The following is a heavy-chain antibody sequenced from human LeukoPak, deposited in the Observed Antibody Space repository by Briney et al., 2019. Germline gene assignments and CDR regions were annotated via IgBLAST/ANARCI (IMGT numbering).Heavy chain of an antibody. D-gene: IGHD3-10*01. CDR3: ARETPYGSGSYPFDY. Sequence: SETLSLTCTVSGGSISSSSYYWGWIRRPPGKELEWIGSIYYSGSTYYNPSLKSRVTISVDTSKKQFSLKLSSVTAADTAVYYCARETPYGSGSYPFDYWGQGILVTVSS. CDR2: IYYSGST. V-gene: IGHV4-39*07. J-gene: IGHJ4*02. CDR1: GGSISSSSYY.